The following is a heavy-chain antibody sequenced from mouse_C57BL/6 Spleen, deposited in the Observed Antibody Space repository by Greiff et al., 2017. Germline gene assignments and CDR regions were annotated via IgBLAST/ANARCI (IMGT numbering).Heavy chain of an antibody. CDR3: ARLGVYYGYEGYAMDY. J-gene: IGHJ4*01. V-gene: IGHV1-52*01. CDR1: GYTFTSYW. D-gene: IGHD2-2*01. Sequence: QVQLQQPGAELVRPGSSVKLSCKASGYTFTSYWMHWVKQRPIQGLEWIGNIDPSDSETHYNQKFKDKATLTVDKSSSTAYMQLSSLTSENSAVDYCARLGVYYGYEGYAMDYWGQGTSVTVSS. CDR2: IDPSDSET.